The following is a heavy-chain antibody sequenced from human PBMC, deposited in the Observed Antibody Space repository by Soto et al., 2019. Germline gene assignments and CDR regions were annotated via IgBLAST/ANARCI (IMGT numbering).Heavy chain of an antibody. J-gene: IGHJ4*02. Sequence: QVQLQESGPGLIRPSETLSLICSISGASISRGGHYWSWIRLHPEKGLEWIGNVYYRGTTSYSPSLRSRITISVDTARDQFSLKMTSVTAADTAVYYCARQGCGSECFGEYSLDYWGQGRLVTVSS. D-gene: IGHD2-21*01. CDR1: GASISRGGHY. CDR2: VYYRGTT. V-gene: IGHV4-31*03. CDR3: ARQGCGSECFGEYSLDY.